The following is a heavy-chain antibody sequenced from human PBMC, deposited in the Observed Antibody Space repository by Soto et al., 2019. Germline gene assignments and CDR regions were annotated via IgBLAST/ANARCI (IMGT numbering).Heavy chain of an antibody. CDR3: ARAGTAYCSGGSCSQYYFDY. D-gene: IGHD2-15*01. Sequence: QGQLVQSGAEVKKPGSSVKVSCKASGGTFSSYAISWVRQAPGQGLEWMGGIIPIFGTANYAQKFQGRVTITADESTSTAYMELSSLRSEDTAVYYCARAGTAYCSGGSCSQYYFDYWGQGTLVTVSS. CDR2: IIPIFGTA. V-gene: IGHV1-69*01. J-gene: IGHJ4*02. CDR1: GGTFSSYA.